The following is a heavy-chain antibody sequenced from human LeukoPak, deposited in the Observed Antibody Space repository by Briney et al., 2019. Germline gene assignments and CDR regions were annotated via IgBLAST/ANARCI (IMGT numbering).Heavy chain of an antibody. D-gene: IGHD2-2*01. CDR1: GFAFSSYS. V-gene: IGHV3-23*01. J-gene: IGHJ4*02. CDR2: ISGSGDNT. Sequence: PGGSLRLSCAASGFAFSSYSMNWVRQAPGKGLEWVSVISGSGDNTYYADSVKGRFTISRDNSKNMLYLQMNSLRAEDTAVYYCARDDCSTTPCYAYWGQGTLVTVSS. CDR3: ARDDCSTTPCYAY.